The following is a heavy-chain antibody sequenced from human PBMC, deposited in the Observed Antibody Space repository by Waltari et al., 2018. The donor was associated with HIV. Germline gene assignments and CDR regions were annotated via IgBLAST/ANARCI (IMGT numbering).Heavy chain of an antibody. CDR1: GFTFRNYA. V-gene: IGHV3-30*01. D-gene: IGHD3-10*01. J-gene: IGHJ4*02. CDR3: ARGRGGPDY. CDR2: ISYDGNEK. Sequence: QVQLVESGGGVVQPGRSLRLSCAVSGFTFRNYAMHWVRQAPGKGLEWVAVISYDGNEKYYADSVKGRFTISRGNSRNTLYLQMNSLRGEDTAVYYCARGRGGPDYWGQGTLVTVSS.